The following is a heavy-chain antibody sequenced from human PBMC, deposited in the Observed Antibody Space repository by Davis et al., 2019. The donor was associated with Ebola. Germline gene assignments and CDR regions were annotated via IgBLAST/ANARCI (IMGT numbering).Heavy chain of an antibody. D-gene: IGHD6-6*01. V-gene: IGHV3-30*03. CDR3: ARPKYSISSGPLYQYGLDV. CDR1: GFSLGVYG. Sequence: GESLKISCAASGFSLGVYGMHWVRQAPGKGLEWVAVISYDGRDEYYADSVKGRFTISRDNFKNTLYLQINSLRAEDTGVYYCARPKYSISSGPLYQYGLDVWGQGTTVTVSS. J-gene: IGHJ6*02. CDR2: ISYDGRDE.